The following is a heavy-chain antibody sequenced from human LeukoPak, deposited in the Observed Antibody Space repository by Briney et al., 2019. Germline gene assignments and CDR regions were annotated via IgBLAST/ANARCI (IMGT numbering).Heavy chain of an antibody. CDR1: GFTFNNYW. CDR3: AREGYCSSTSCHEAFDI. J-gene: IGHJ3*02. D-gene: IGHD2-2*01. CDR2: IKEDGSEK. Sequence: PGGSLRLSCAASGFTFNNYWMTWVRQAPGKGLEWVANIKEDGSEKYYVDSVKGRFTISRDNAKNSLYLQMNSLRAEDTAVYYCAREGYCSSTSCHEAFDIWGQGTMVTVSS. V-gene: IGHV3-7*01.